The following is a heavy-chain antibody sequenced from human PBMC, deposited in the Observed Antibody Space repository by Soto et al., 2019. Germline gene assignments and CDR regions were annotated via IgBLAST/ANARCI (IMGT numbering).Heavy chain of an antibody. CDR1: GGTFSRYT. CDR2: IIPILDIP. V-gene: IGHV1-69*02. J-gene: IGHJ6*02. CDR3: ASHFTGVLVLGASPPGGDNYGWDV. D-gene: IGHD2-15*01. Sequence: QVQLVQSGAEVKKPGSSVKVSCKASGGTFSRYTISWVRQAPGQGLEWMGRIIPILDIPNYAQNFQGRVTITGDKSASTAYMALSGLRSDDTAVYDCASHFTGVLVLGASPPGGDNYGWDVWGQGTTVTVSS.